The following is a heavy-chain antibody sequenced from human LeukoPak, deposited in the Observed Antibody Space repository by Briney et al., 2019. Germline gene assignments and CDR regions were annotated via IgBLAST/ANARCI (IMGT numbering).Heavy chain of an antibody. V-gene: IGHV3-23*01. CDR3: AKIGTTDGY. J-gene: IGHJ4*02. D-gene: IGHD4-17*01. Sequence: QPGASLTLSCAASGFTFSSYAMSWVRQAPGKGLEWVSSISGSGGSIYYADSVKGRFTISRDNSKNTLYLQMNSLRAEDTATYYCAKIGTTDGYWGQGTLVTVSS. CDR2: ISGSGGSI. CDR1: GFTFSSYA.